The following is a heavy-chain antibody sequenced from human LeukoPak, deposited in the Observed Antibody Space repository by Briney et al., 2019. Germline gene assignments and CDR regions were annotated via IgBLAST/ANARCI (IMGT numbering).Heavy chain of an antibody. CDR3: ARATYYSQGYDY. CDR2: IYAGNGNT. Sequence: ASVTVSCKASGYTFISYSMHWVRQAPGQRLEWMGWIYAGNGNTKYSQKFQGRVTITRDTSASTAYMELSSLRSEDTAVYFCARATYYSQGYDYWGQGTLVTVSS. CDR1: GYTFISYS. D-gene: IGHD3-10*01. V-gene: IGHV1-3*01. J-gene: IGHJ4*02.